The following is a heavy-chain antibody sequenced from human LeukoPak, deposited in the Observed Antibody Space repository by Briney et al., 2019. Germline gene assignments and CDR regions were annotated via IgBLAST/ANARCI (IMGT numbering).Heavy chain of an antibody. CDR3: ARGTRGGVITINYFDY. J-gene: IGHJ4*02. V-gene: IGHV1-2*04. CDR1: GYTFTGYY. CDR2: INPNSGGT. Sequence: VASVKVSCKASGYTFTGYYMHWVRQAPGQGLEWMGWINPNSGGTNYAQKFQGWVTMTRDTSISTAYMELSRLRSDDTAVYYCARGTRGGVITINYFDYWGQGTLVTVSS. D-gene: IGHD3-10*01.